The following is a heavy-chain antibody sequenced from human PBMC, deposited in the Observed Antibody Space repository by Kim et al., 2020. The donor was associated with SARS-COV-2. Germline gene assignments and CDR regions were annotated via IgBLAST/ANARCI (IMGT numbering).Heavy chain of an antibody. CDR1: GYSITDNY. CDR2: IYSGGST. Sequence: GGSPRLSCAVSGYSITDNYMSWVRQAPGKGLEWVSIIYSGGSTSYADSVKGRFTFSRDNSKNTIYLQMNSLRAEDTAVYYCAGHYCSRGSCYFDDWGQGT. V-gene: IGHV3-53*01. CDR3: AGHYCSRGSCYFDD. J-gene: IGHJ4*02. D-gene: IGHD2-15*01.